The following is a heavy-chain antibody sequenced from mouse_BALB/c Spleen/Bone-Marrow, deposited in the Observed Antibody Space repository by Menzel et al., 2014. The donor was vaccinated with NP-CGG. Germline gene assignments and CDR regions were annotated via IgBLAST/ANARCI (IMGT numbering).Heavy chain of an antibody. J-gene: IGHJ1*01. CDR2: IDPANGNN. CDR3: ARDRGWYLDV. Sequence: DVQLQESGADLVKPGASVKLSCTASGFNIXDTYINWVRQRPEQGLEWIGRIDPANGNNKYDPKFQGKATITADTSSNTAYLQLSSLTSEDTVVYYCARDRGWYLDVWGAGTTVTVSS. V-gene: IGHV14-3*02. D-gene: IGHD2-14*01. CDR1: GFNIXDTY.